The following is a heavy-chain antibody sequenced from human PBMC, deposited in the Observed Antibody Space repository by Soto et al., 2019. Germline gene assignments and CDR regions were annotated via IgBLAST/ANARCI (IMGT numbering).Heavy chain of an antibody. J-gene: IGHJ3*02. CDR2: ISSNGGST. CDR1: GFTFSSYA. Sequence: PGGSLRLSCSASGFTFSSYAMHWVRQAPGKGLEYVSTISSNGGSTYYADSVKGRFTISRDNSKNTLFLQMSSLRAEDTAVYNCVKTRQWLRDAFDIWGQGTMVTVS. V-gene: IGHV3-64D*06. CDR3: VKTRQWLRDAFDI. D-gene: IGHD5-12*01.